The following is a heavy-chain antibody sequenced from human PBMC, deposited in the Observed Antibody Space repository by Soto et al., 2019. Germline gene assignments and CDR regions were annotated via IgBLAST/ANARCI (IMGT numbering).Heavy chain of an antibody. CDR3: ARDFYDSSGYRPPDY. V-gene: IGHV3-9*01. D-gene: IGHD3-22*01. J-gene: IGHJ4*02. Sequence: GGSLRLSCAATGFTFDDYAMHWVRQAPGKGLEWVSGISWNSGSIGYADSVKGRFTISRDNAKNSLYLQMNSLRAEDTAVYYCARDFYDSSGYRPPDYWGQGTLVTVSS. CDR2: ISWNSGSI. CDR1: GFTFDDYA.